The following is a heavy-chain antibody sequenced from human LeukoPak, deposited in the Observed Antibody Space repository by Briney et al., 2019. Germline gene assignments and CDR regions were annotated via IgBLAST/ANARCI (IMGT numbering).Heavy chain of an antibody. CDR1: GFTFSSYS. CDR2: IKQDGSEK. Sequence: GGSLRLSCAASGFTFSSYSMSWVRQAPGKGLEWVANIKQDGSEKYYVDSVKSRFTISRDNAKSSLFLQMNSLRAEDTAVYYCATSRSFDYWGQGTLVTVSS. V-gene: IGHV3-7*03. CDR3: ATSRSFDY. J-gene: IGHJ4*02.